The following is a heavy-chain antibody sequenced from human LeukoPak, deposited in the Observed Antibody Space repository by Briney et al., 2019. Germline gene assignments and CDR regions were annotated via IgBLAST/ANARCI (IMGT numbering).Heavy chain of an antibody. CDR3: ARGSYSYGHFSYYMDV. CDR2: INPHTGGT. J-gene: IGHJ6*03. D-gene: IGHD5-18*01. Sequence: ASVKVSCKASGYTFTGYYMHWVRQAPGQGLQWMGWINPHTGGTKFAQKFQGRVTMTRDTSTSTAYMELRRLRSDDTAVYYCARGSYSYGHFSYYMDVWGKGTTVTVSS. V-gene: IGHV1-2*02. CDR1: GYTFTGYY.